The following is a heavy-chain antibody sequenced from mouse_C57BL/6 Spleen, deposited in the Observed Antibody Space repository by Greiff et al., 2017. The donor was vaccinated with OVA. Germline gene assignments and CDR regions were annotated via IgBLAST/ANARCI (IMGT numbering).Heavy chain of an antibody. CDR1: GYAFSSYW. D-gene: IGHD1-1*01. J-gene: IGHJ2*01. Sequence: VQLQQSGAELVKPGASVKISCKASGYAFSSYWMNWVKQRPGKGLEWIGQIYPGDGDTNYNGKFKGKATLTADKSSSTAYMQLSSLTSEDSAVYFCARGDGSSYENFDYWGQGTTLTVSS. CDR2: IYPGDGDT. V-gene: IGHV1-80*01. CDR3: ARGDGSSYENFDY.